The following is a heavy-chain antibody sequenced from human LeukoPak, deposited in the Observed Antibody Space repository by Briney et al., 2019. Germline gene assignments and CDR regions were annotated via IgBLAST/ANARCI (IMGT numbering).Heavy chain of an antibody. CDR2: ISAYNGNT. CDR3: AREAHSSSWRSAEYFQH. V-gene: IGHV1-18*01. D-gene: IGHD6-13*01. Sequence: GASVKVSCKASGYTFTSYGISWVRQAPGQGLEWIGWISAYNGNTNYAQKLQGRVTMTTDTSTSTAYMELRSLRSDDTAVYYCAREAHSSSWRSAEYFQHWGQGTLVTVSS. CDR1: GYTFTSYG. J-gene: IGHJ1*01.